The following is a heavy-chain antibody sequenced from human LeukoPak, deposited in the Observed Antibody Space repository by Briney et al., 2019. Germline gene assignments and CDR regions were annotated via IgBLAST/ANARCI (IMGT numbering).Heavy chain of an antibody. Sequence: GGSLRLSCAASGFTFSSHEMNWVRQAPGKGLECVSYISSSGSSKYYADSVKGRFTISRDNSKNTLYLQMNSLRAEDTAVYYCAKGYYYGSGSYYGPFDYWGQGTLVTVSS. D-gene: IGHD3-10*01. CDR1: GFTFSSHE. CDR2: ISSSGSSK. V-gene: IGHV3-48*03. J-gene: IGHJ4*02. CDR3: AKGYYYGSGSYYGPFDY.